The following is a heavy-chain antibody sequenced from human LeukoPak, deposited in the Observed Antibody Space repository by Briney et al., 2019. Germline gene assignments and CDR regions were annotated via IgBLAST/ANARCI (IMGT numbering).Heavy chain of an antibody. CDR1: GYTFTSYG. J-gene: IGHJ3*02. D-gene: IGHD3-3*01. V-gene: IGHV1-18*01. CDR2: ISAYNGNT. Sequence: GASVKVSCKASGYTFTSYGISWVRQAPGQGLEWMGWISAYNGNTNYAQKLQGRVTMTTDTSTSTAYMELRSLRSDDTAVYYCARDPSITIFGVVKDAFDIWGQGTMVTVSS. CDR3: ARDPSITIFGVVKDAFDI.